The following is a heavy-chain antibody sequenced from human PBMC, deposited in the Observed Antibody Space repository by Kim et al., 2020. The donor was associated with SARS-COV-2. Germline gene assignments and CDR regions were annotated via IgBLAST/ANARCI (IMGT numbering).Heavy chain of an antibody. J-gene: IGHJ3*02. CDR2: IYTT. V-gene: IGHV4-4*07. Sequence: SETLSLTCTVSGGSISSYYWSWIRQPAGKGLEWIGRIYTTNYNPSLKSRVTMSVDTSKNQFSLKLSSVTAADTAVYYCARDSLGYYDILTGYPPPNAFDIWGQGTMVTVSS. D-gene: IGHD3-9*01. CDR3: ARDSLGYYDILTGYPPPNAFDI. CDR1: GGSISSYY.